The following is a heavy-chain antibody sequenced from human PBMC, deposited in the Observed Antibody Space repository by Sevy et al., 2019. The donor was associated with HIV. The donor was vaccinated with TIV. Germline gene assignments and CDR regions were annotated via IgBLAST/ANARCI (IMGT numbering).Heavy chain of an antibody. J-gene: IGHJ3*02. CDR2: INPNSGVT. Sequence: ASVKVSCKTTGYIFSDYNMHWVRQAPGQGLEWMTLINPNSGVTIYAHNFRGRVSVTRDTSMSTAYMELSGLTPDDTAVYYCVREDINAPRTLWSFDIWGQGTMVTVSS. D-gene: IGHD3-16*01. CDR1: GYIFSDYN. CDR3: VREDINAPRTLWSFDI. V-gene: IGHV1-2*06.